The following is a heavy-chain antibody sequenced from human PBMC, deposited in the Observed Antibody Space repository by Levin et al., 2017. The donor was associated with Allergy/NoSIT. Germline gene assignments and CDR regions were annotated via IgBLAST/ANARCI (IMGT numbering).Heavy chain of an antibody. J-gene: IGHJ5*02. CDR3: ASLGLRFLEWLPGGADWFDP. D-gene: IGHD3-3*01. V-gene: IGHV1-69*13. CDR2: IIPIFGTA. CDR1: GGTFSSYA. Sequence: ASVKVSCKASGGTFSSYAISWVRQAPGQGLEWMGGIIPIFGTANYAQKFQGRVTITADESTSTAYMELSSLRSEDTAVYYCASLGLRFLEWLPGGADWFDPWGQGTLVTVSS.